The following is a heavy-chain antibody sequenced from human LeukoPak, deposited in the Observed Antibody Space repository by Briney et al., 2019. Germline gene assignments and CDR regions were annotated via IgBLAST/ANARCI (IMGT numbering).Heavy chain of an antibody. CDR1: GFTFSSYG. CDR3: AKDMRIQLWFFDY. J-gene: IGHJ4*02. V-gene: IGHV3-30*02. D-gene: IGHD5-18*01. CDR2: IRYDGSNK. Sequence: GGSLRLSCAASGFTFSSYGMHWVRQAPGKGLEWVAFIRYDGSNKYYADSVKGRFTISRDNSKNTLYLQMNSLRAEDTAVYYCAKDMRIQLWFFDYWGQGTLVTVSS.